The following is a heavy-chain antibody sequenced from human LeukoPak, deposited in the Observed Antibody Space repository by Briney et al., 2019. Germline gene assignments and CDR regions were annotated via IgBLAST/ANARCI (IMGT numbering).Heavy chain of an antibody. D-gene: IGHD4-17*01. CDR3: ARDRSTVTSGMGAFDI. Sequence: GGAVKDSCKESGYTFSAYYMHWVRHALGQRGERMVWINPNSGGTNYAQKFQGRVTMTRDTSISTAYMELSRLRSDDTAVYYCARDRSTVTSGMGAFDIWGQGTMVTVSS. CDR1: GYTFSAYY. J-gene: IGHJ3*02. CDR2: INPNSGGT. V-gene: IGHV1-2*02.